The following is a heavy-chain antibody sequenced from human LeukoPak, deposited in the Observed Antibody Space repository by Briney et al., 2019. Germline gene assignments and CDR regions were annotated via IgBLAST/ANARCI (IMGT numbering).Heavy chain of an antibody. Sequence: PSETLSLTCAVYGGSFSGYYWSWIRQPPGKGLEWIGEINHSGSTNYNPSLKTRVTISVDTSKNQFSLKLSSVTAADTAVYYCARSSYNWNDWLDYWGQGTLVTVSS. D-gene: IGHD1-1*01. CDR3: ARSSYNWNDWLDY. J-gene: IGHJ4*02. CDR2: INHSGST. CDR1: GGSFSGYY. V-gene: IGHV4-34*01.